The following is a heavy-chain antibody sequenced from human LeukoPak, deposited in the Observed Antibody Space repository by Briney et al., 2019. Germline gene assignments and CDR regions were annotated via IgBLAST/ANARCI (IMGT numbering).Heavy chain of an antibody. D-gene: IGHD6-19*01. CDR3: ARLSIAVAGRLFDY. V-gene: IGHV4-59*08. CDR1: GGSISSYY. J-gene: IGHJ4*02. Sequence: SETLSLTCTVSGGSISSYYWSWIRQPPGKGLEWIGYIYYSGSTNYNPSLKSRVAISVDTSKNQFSLKLSSVTAADTAVYYCARLSIAVAGRLFDYRGQGTLVTVSS. CDR2: IYYSGST.